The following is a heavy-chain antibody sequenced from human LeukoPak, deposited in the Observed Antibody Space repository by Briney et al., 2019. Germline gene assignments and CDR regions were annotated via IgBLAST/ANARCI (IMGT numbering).Heavy chain of an antibody. V-gene: IGHV3-23*01. D-gene: IGHD6-13*01. CDR1: GFAFSSHA. Sequence: GGSLRLSCAASGFAFSSHAMSWVRQAPGKGLEWVSVITGSGSRTDYVDSVKGRFTISRDNLKNTLYLQMNSLRVEDTAVYFCAKGYNIAAAGIDIWGQGTMVTVSS. CDR2: ITGSGSRT. CDR3: AKGYNIAAAGIDI. J-gene: IGHJ3*02.